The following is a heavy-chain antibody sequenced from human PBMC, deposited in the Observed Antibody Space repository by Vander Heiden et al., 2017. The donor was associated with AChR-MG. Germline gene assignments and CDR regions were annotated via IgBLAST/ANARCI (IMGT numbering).Heavy chain of an antibody. J-gene: IGHJ6*02. D-gene: IGHD2-8*01. CDR2: INPNSGGT. CDR1: GYTFTGYY. V-gene: IGHV1-2*02. CDR3: ASTNGVWDSGYYGMDV. Sequence: QVQLVQSGAEVKKPGASVKVPCKASGYTFTGYYMHWVRQAPGQGLEWMGWINPNSGGTNYAQKFQGRVTMTRDTSISTAYMELSRLRSDDTAVYYCASTNGVWDSGYYGMDVWGQGTTVTVSS.